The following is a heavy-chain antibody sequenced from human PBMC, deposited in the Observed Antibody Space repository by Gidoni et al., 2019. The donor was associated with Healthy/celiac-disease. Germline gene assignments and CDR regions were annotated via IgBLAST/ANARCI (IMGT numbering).Heavy chain of an antibody. V-gene: IGHV1-3*01. D-gene: IGHD5-12*01. Sequence: GRVTITRDTSASTAYMELSSLRSEDTAVYYCARRGGLPEYAFDIWGQGTMVTVSS. J-gene: IGHJ3*02. CDR3: ARRGGLPEYAFDI.